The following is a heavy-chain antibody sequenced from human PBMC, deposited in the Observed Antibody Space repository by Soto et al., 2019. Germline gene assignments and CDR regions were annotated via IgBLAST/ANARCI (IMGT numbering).Heavy chain of an antibody. J-gene: IGHJ5*02. CDR1: GDSISSYF. CDR3: AGLHCIGGSCYLDP. D-gene: IGHD2-15*01. V-gene: IGHV4-59*08. CDR2: IYYSGST. Sequence: QVQLQESGPGLVKPSETLSLTCTVSGDSISSYFWSWIRQPPGKGLEWIGYIYYSGSTAYNPSLKSRVTISVDTSKNQVSLRLSSGTSADAAVYYCAGLHCIGGSCYLDPWGQGTLVAVSS.